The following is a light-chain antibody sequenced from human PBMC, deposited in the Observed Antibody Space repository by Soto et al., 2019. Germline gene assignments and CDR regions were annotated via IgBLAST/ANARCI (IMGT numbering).Light chain of an antibody. CDR3: HQYYNSPYT. Sequence: EVVLTQSPGTLSLSPGERATLSCRASHSVGSNYLAWFQQKPGQPPRLLIYVASSRATGVPDRFSGSGSGTDFTLTISRLEPADFAVYYCHQYYNSPYTFGQGTKLEIK. J-gene: IGKJ2*01. CDR2: VAS. V-gene: IGKV3-20*01. CDR1: HSVGSNY.